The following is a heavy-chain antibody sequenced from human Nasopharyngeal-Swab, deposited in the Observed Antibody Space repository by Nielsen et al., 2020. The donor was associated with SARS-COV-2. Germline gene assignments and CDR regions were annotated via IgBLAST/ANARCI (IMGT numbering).Heavy chain of an antibody. Sequence: WVRQAPGQGLEWVGWINTNTGNPTYAQGFTGRFVFSLDTSVSTAYLQISSLKAEDTAVYYCARGHDTSDYWGQGTLVTVSS. D-gene: IGHD3-9*01. CDR3: ARGHDTSDY. CDR2: INTNTGNP. V-gene: IGHV7-4-1*02. J-gene: IGHJ4*02.